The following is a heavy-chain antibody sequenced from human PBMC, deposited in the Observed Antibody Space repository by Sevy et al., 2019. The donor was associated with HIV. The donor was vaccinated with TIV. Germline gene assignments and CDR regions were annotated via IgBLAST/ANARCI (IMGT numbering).Heavy chain of an antibody. CDR3: ARESYDFWTGPVDYDYGMDV. CDR1: GYTFSDSGYY. D-gene: IGHD3-3*01. CDR2: INHKSGAT. J-gene: IGHJ6*02. V-gene: IGHV1-2*02. Sequence: ASVKVSCKASGYTFSDSGYYVHWVRQAPGQGLEWMGWINHKSGATNYEQKFQGRVTKTRYTSVSTANMELNRLTSDDTAVYYCARESYDFWTGPVDYDYGMDVWGQGTTVTVSS.